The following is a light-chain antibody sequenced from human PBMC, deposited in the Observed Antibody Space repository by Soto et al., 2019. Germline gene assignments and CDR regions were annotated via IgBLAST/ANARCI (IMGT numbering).Light chain of an antibody. V-gene: IGKV1-9*01. CDR1: QGISSF. Sequence: IPLTQSPSSLSASVGDRVTITCRASQGISSFLAWYQQKPGKDPKLLIYGASTLQSGVPSRFSGSGSGTEFTLNIGSLQPEDFATYYCQQLNSFPIPFGPGTKVDIK. CDR2: GAS. CDR3: QQLNSFPIP. J-gene: IGKJ3*01.